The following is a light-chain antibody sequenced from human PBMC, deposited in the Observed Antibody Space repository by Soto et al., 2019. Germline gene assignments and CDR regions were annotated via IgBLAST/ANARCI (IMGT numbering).Light chain of an antibody. J-gene: IGKJ3*01. CDR1: QSVSSNN. CDR3: QQYGRSPFT. V-gene: IGKV3-20*01. CDR2: GAS. Sequence: EIVLTQSPGTLSLSPGERATLSCRASQSVSSNNLAWYQQRPGQAPRVVIYGASTRATGIPERFSGSGSGTDCTLTISSLEPEDFAVYYCQQYGRSPFTFGPGTKVDIK.